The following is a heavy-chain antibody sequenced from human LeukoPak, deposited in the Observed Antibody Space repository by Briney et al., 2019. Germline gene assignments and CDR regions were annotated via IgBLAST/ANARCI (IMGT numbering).Heavy chain of an antibody. CDR2: ISWNSGSI. CDR1: GFTFDDYA. Sequence: PGGSLRLSCAASGFTFDDYAMHWVRQAPGKGLEWVSGISWNSGSIGYADSVKGRFTISRDNAKNSLYLQMNSLRAEDTALYYCAKDPAPYCGGDCAYFDYWGQGTLVTVSS. J-gene: IGHJ4*02. D-gene: IGHD2-21*02. CDR3: AKDPAPYCGGDCAYFDY. V-gene: IGHV3-9*01.